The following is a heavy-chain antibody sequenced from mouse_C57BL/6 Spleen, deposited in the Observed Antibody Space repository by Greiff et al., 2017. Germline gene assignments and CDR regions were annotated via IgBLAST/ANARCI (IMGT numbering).Heavy chain of an antibody. CDR3: ARLDYGSSLYWYFGV. J-gene: IGHJ1*03. V-gene: IGHV1-81*01. CDR1: GYTFTSYG. D-gene: IGHD1-1*01. CDR2: IYPRSGNT. Sequence: QVQLQQSGAELARPGASVKLSCKASGYTFTSYGISWVKQRTGQGLEWIGEIYPRSGNTYYNEKFKGKATLTADKSSSTAYMELRSLTSEDSAVYFCARLDYGSSLYWYFGVWGTGTTVTVSS.